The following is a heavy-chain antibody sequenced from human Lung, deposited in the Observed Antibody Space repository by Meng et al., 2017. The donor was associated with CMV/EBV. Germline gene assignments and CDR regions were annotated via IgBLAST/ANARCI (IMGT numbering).Heavy chain of an antibody. D-gene: IGHD6-19*01. CDR3: AKGLRYYYGMDV. CDR1: AFTFDDYA. CDR2: ISWDGGST. Sequence: GESXKISCAASAFTFDDYAMHWVRQAPGKCLEWVSLISWDGGSTYYADSVKGRFTISRDNSKSSLYLQMNSLRAEDTALYYCAKGLRYYYGMDVWGQGTTVTVSS. V-gene: IGHV3-43D*03. J-gene: IGHJ6*02.